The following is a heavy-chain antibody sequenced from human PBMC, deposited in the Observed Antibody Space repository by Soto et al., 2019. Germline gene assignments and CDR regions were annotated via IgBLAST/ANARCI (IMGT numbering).Heavy chain of an antibody. CDR2: INHSGST. CDR1: GGSFSGYY. D-gene: IGHD6-19*01. CDR3: ARVGPAFIAVAGTKSFDP. J-gene: IGHJ5*02. V-gene: IGHV4-34*01. Sequence: SETLSLTCAVYGGSFSGYYWSWIRQPPGKGLEWIGEINHSGSTNYNPSLKSRVTISVDTSKNQFSLKLSSVTAADTAVYYCARVGPAFIAVAGTKSFDPWGQGTLVTVSS.